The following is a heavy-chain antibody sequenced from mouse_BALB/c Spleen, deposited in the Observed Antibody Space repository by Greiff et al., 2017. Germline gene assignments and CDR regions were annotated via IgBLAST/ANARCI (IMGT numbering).Heavy chain of an antibody. J-gene: IGHJ2*01. CDR2: INPSTGYT. Sequence: QVQLQQSGAELAKPGASVKMSCKASGYTFTSYWMHWVKQRPGQGLEWIGYINPSTGYTEYNQKFKDKATLTADKSSSTAYMQLSSLTSEDSAVYYCARCYYGNYVDYWGQGTTLTVSS. V-gene: IGHV1-7*01. CDR3: ARCYYGNYVDY. D-gene: IGHD2-1*01. CDR1: GYTFTSYW.